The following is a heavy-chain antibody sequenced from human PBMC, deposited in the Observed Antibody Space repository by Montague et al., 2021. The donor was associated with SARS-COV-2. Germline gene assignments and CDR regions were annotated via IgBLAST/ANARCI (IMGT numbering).Heavy chain of an antibody. Sequence: SETLSLTCSFSGTTRNSNYYCGWIRQPPGEGLEWVGSLYYSGNAXYSPSLRSRVTISVDTSSSQFSLQLTSVTVADTAIYYCARGIDFGLVASRSHYFDTWGQGTLVSVSS. CDR3: ARGIDFGLVASRSHYFDT. V-gene: IGHV4-39*01. D-gene: IGHD3-3*01. CDR1: GTTRNSNYY. J-gene: IGHJ4*02. CDR2: LYYSGNA.